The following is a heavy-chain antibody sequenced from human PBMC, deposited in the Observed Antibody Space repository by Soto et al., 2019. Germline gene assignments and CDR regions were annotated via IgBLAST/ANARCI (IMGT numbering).Heavy chain of an antibody. Sequence: QVQLQESGPGLVKPSQTLSLTCTVSGGSISSGGYYWSWIRQHPGKGLEWIGYIYYSGGTYYNPSLKSRVTISVDTSKNQFSLKLSSVTAADTAVYYCARGSSGWDPAEYFQHWGQGTLVTVSS. CDR1: GGSISSGGYY. CDR3: ARGSSGWDPAEYFQH. J-gene: IGHJ1*01. D-gene: IGHD6-19*01. CDR2: IYYSGGT. V-gene: IGHV4-31*03.